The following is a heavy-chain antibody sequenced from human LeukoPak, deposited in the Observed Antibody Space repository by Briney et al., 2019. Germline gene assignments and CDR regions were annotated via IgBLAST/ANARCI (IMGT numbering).Heavy chain of an antibody. CDR2: ISGSGGTT. Sequence: GGSLRLSCAASGFTFSSYSMSWVRQAPGKGLEWVSVISGSGGTTYYADSVKGRFTISRDNSKNTLYLQMNSLRAEDTAVYYCAKGIRSSSWYCFDYWGQGTLVSVSS. D-gene: IGHD6-13*01. V-gene: IGHV3-23*01. J-gene: IGHJ4*02. CDR3: AKGIRSSSWYCFDY. CDR1: GFTFSSYS.